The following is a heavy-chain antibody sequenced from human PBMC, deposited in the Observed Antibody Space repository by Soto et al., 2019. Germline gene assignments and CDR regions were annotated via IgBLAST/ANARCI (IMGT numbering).Heavy chain of an antibody. Sequence: SETLSLTCTVSGGSISSGGYYWSWIRQHPGKGLEWIGYIYYSGSTYYNPSLKSRVTISVDTSKNQFSLKLSSVTAADTAVYYCARDRRVGWFDPWGQGTLVTVYS. J-gene: IGHJ5*02. D-gene: IGHD2-15*01. CDR1: GGSISSGGYY. CDR3: ARDRRVGWFDP. CDR2: IYYSGST. V-gene: IGHV4-31*03.